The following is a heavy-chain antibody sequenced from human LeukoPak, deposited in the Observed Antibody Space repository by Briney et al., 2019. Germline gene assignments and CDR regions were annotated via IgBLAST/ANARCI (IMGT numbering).Heavy chain of an antibody. CDR3: ARDVGYYGSGTFDY. CDR1: GGSISSSNW. V-gene: IGHV4-4*02. D-gene: IGHD3-10*01. J-gene: IGHJ4*02. CDR2: IYHSGST. Sequence: SETLSLTCAVSGGSISSSNWWSWVRQPPGKGLEWIGEIYHSGSTNYNPSLKSRVTISVDKSKNQFSLKLSSVTAADTAVYYCARDVGYYGSGTFDYWGQGTLVTVSS.